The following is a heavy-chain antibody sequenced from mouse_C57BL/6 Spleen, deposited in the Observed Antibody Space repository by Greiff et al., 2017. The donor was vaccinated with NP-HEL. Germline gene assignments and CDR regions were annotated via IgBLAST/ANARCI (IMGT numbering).Heavy chain of an antibody. J-gene: IGHJ2*01. D-gene: IGHD2-5*01. CDR1: GYTFTSYW. CDR2: IDPSDSYT. V-gene: IGHV1-59*01. CDR3: AAFYYSNYVYYFDY. Sequence: VQLQQPGAELVRPGTSVKLSCKASGYTFTSYWMHWVKQRPGQGLEWIGVIDPSDSYTNYNQKFKGKATLTVDTSSSTAYMQLSSLTSEDSAVYYCAAFYYSNYVYYFDYWGQGTTLTVSS.